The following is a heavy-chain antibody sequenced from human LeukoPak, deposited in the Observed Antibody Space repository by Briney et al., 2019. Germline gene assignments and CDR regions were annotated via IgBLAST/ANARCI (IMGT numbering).Heavy chain of an antibody. CDR2: MNPNSGNT. J-gene: IGHJ3*02. V-gene: IGHV1-8*03. Sequence: ASVKVSCKASGYTFTSYDTNWVRQATGQGLEWMGWMNPNSGNTGYAQKFQGRVTITRNTSISTAYMELSSLRSEDTAVYYCARVRYYRMDAFDIWGQGTMVTVSS. CDR1: GYTFTSYD. CDR3: ARVRYYRMDAFDI. D-gene: IGHD4-11*01.